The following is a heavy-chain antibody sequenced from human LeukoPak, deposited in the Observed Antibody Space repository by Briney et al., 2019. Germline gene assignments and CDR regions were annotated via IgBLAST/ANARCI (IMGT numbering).Heavy chain of an antibody. CDR1: GFTFSSYA. Sequence: GGSLRLSCAASGFTFSSYAMSWVRQAPGKGLEWVSAISGSGGSTYYADSVKGRFTISRDNSKNTLYLQMNSLRAEDTAVYYCANSMARGLDGYWGQGTLVTVSS. CDR3: ANSMARGLDGY. D-gene: IGHD3-10*01. V-gene: IGHV3-23*01. CDR2: ISGSGGST. J-gene: IGHJ4*02.